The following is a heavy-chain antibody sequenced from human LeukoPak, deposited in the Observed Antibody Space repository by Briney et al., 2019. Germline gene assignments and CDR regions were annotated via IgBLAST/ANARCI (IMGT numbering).Heavy chain of an antibody. CDR3: ARGMKIALYSSGWSSDAFDI. D-gene: IGHD6-19*01. Sequence: ASVKVSCKASGYTFSGYYMHWVRQAPGQGLEWMGWINPNSGNTHYAQKFQDRATMTRDTSISTAYMELSRLRSDDTAVYYCARGMKIALYSSGWSSDAFDIWGQGTMVTVSS. CDR1: GYTFSGYY. J-gene: IGHJ3*02. V-gene: IGHV1-2*02. CDR2: INPNSGNT.